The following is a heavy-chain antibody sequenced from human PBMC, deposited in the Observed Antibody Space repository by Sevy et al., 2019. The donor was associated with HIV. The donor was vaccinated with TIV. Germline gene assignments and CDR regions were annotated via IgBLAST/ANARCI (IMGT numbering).Heavy chain of an antibody. CDR2: ISSSSSTI. V-gene: IGHV3-48*02. Sequence: GGSLGLSCAASGFTFSSYSMNWVRQAPGKGLEWVSYISSSSSTIYYADSVKGRFTISRDNAKNSLYLQMNSLRDEDTAVYYCARAFKRIAAAGFDYWGQGTLVTVSS. CDR3: ARAFKRIAAAGFDY. CDR1: GFTFSSYS. J-gene: IGHJ4*02. D-gene: IGHD6-13*01.